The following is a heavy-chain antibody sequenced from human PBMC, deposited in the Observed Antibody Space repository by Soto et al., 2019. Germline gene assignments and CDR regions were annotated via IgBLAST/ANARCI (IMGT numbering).Heavy chain of an antibody. Sequence: ASVKVSCKASGGTFSSYAISWVRQAPGQGLEWMGIINPSGGSTSYAQKFQGRVTMTRDTSTSTVYMELSSLRSEDTAVYYCARQGTGTLPRGFASGFDYWGQGTPVTVSS. V-gene: IGHV1-46*03. D-gene: IGHD1-1*01. CDR3: ARQGTGTLPRGFASGFDY. CDR2: INPSGGST. J-gene: IGHJ4*02. CDR1: GGTFSSYA.